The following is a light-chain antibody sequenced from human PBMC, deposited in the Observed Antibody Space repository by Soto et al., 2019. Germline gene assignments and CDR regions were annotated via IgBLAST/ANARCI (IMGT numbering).Light chain of an antibody. Sequence: QSALTQPRSVSGSPGQSVTISCTGTSSDVGGYNYVSWYQQHPGKAPKLMIYDVSKRPSGVPDRFSGSKSGTSASLAISGLQSEDEADYYCAAWDDSLNPHAVFGGGTKLTVL. V-gene: IGLV2-11*01. CDR2: DVS. CDR3: AAWDDSLNPHAV. CDR1: SSDVGGYNY. J-gene: IGLJ7*01.